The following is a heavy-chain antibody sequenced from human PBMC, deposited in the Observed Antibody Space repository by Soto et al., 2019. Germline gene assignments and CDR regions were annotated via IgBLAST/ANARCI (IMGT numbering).Heavy chain of an antibody. J-gene: IGHJ3*01. Sequence: PSETLSLTCSVSGGTINSGDYFWSWIRQPPGKGLEWIGSIFYTGSTYYSPSLKSRASMSMDTSKNLFSLRLRSLTAADTALYYCARHEYVSSSYDLLDVWGRGTMVTVSS. CDR2: IFYTGST. CDR1: GGTINSGDYF. CDR3: ARHEYVSSSYDLLDV. V-gene: IGHV4-30-4*01. D-gene: IGHD3-22*01.